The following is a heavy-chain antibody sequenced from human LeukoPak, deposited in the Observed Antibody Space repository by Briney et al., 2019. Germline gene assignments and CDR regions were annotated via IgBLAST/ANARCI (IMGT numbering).Heavy chain of an antibody. CDR1: GFTFDDYA. CDR3: AKGRFSDYSYYFDY. J-gene: IGHJ4*02. CDR2: ISWNSGSI. D-gene: IGHD4-17*01. Sequence: RTGRSLRLSCAASGFTFDDYAMHWVRQAPGKGLEWVSGISWNSGSIGYADSVKGRFTISRDNAKNSLYLQMNSLRAEDMASYYCAKGRFSDYSYYFDYWGQGTLVTVSS. V-gene: IGHV3-9*03.